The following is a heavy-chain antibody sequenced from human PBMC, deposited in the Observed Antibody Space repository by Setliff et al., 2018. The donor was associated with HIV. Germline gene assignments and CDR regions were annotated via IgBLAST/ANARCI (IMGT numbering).Heavy chain of an antibody. V-gene: IGHV4-39*01. CDR1: GGSISSSSYY. Sequence: SETLSLTCTVSGGSISSSSYYWGWIRQPPGKGLEWIGTIYYSGNTYYNPSLKSPVTISVDTSKNQISLQLSSVTAADTAVYYCARGGLGVVGAIDYWSQGTLVTVSS. D-gene: IGHD2-15*01. J-gene: IGHJ4*02. CDR2: IYYSGNT. CDR3: ARGGLGVVGAIDY.